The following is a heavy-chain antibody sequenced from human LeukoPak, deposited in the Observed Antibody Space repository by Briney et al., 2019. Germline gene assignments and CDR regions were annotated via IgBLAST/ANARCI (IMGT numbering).Heavy chain of an antibody. J-gene: IGHJ4*02. Sequence: GGSLRLSCAASGFTFSSYAMSWVRQAPGKGPEWVSAISGSGGSTYYADSVKGRFTISRDNSKNTLYLQMNSLRAEDTAVYYCAKDGLRYGSGSYYNYWGQGTLVTVSS. CDR1: GFTFSSYA. CDR2: ISGSGGST. D-gene: IGHD3-10*01. CDR3: AKDGLRYGSGSYYNY. V-gene: IGHV3-23*01.